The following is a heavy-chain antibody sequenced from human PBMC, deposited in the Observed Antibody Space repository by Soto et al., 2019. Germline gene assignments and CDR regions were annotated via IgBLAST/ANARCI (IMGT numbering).Heavy chain of an antibody. V-gene: IGHV3-48*01. J-gene: IGHJ4*02. CDR2: IWTNTDDV. D-gene: IGHD2-2*01. CDR3: AKDIDSTSSYAFDY. Sequence: PGGSLRLSCTASGFGFSNYAMNWVRQAPGKGLEWVSHIWTNTDDVWYTDSVKGRFTISRDNAKSSLYLRVDSLRAEDTALYYCAKDIDSTSSYAFDYWGQGTLVTVSS. CDR1: GFGFSNYA.